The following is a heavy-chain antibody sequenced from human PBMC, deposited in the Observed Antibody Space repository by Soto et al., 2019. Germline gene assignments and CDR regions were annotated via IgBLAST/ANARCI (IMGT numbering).Heavy chain of an antibody. Sequence: VQLVESGGGVVQPGRSLRLSCAASGFTFNNYAMHWVRQAPGKGLEWVAVISYDGNNQYYADSVKGRFAISRDNSKNTLYLQMDSLRDEDTAVYYCARDRVYYYDSSGYYNFEYWGQGSVVTVSS. V-gene: IGHV3-30*09. CDR2: ISYDGNNQ. D-gene: IGHD3-22*01. J-gene: IGHJ4*02. CDR3: ARDRVYYYDSSGYYNFEY. CDR1: GFTFNNYA.